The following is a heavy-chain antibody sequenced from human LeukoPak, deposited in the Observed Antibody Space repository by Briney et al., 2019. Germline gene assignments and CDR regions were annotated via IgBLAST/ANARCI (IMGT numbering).Heavy chain of an antibody. CDR3: ARVRYSGYDFYYYYGMDV. CDR2: TYYRSKWYN. V-gene: IGHV6-1*01. D-gene: IGHD5-12*01. J-gene: IGHJ6*04. Sequence: SQTLSLTCAISVDSVSSNSAAWNWIRQSPSRGLEWLGRTYYRSKWYNDYAVSVKSRITINPDTSKNQFSLQLNSVTPEDTAVYYCARVRYSGYDFYYYYGMDVWGKGTTVTVSS. CDR1: VDSVSSNSAA.